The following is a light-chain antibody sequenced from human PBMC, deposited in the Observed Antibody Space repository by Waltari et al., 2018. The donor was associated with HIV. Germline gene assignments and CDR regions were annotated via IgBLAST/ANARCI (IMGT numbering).Light chain of an antibody. Sequence: ETVMTQSPATLSVSPGEGVTLSCRASQSLTTQLAWYQQKPGQPPRLLIYDISMRATGIPVRFSGSGAETDFTLAITSLQSEDFAVYYCQQYGSWPLTFGGGTKVEIK. J-gene: IGKJ4*01. CDR1: QSLTTQ. V-gene: IGKV3-15*01. CDR3: QQYGSWPLT. CDR2: DIS.